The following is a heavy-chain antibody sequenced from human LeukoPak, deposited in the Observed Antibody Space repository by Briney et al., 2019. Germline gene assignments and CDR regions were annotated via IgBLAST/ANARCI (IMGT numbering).Heavy chain of an antibody. CDR1: GFTFGKYG. CDR2: IGVDGTT. Sequence: PGGSLRLSCAASGFTFGKYGMNWVRQAPGKGLEWVSGIGVDGTTYYADSVKGRFTISRDTSKNTLYLQMNSLRAEDTAVYYCAKAQGYYGCWGQGTLVTVSS. D-gene: IGHD3-22*01. V-gene: IGHV3-23*01. CDR3: AKAQGYYGC. J-gene: IGHJ4*02.